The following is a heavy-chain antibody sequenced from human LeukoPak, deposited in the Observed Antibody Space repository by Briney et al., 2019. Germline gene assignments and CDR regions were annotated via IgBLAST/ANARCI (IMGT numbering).Heavy chain of an antibody. Sequence: SETLSLTCTVSGGSISSYYWSWIRQPPGKGLEWIGYIYYSGSTNYNPSLKSRVTISVDTSKNQFSLKLSSVTAADTAVYYCAKSGYNRIDYWGQGTLVTVSS. CDR3: AKSGYNRIDY. V-gene: IGHV4-59*01. CDR2: IYYSGST. J-gene: IGHJ4*02. D-gene: IGHD5-24*01. CDR1: GGSISSYY.